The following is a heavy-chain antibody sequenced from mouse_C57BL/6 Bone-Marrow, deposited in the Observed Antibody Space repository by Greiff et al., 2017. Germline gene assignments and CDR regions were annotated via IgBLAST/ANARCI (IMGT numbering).Heavy chain of an antibody. J-gene: IGHJ3*01. Sequence: EVQLQESGAELVRPGASVKLSCTASGFNFKDDYMNWVKQRPEQGLEWIGWIDPENGDTEYASKFKGKATLTADTSSNTAYMQLSSLTSEDTAVYYCTRSSFGSSCPAGFAYWGQGTLVTVSA. CDR2: IDPENGDT. V-gene: IGHV14-4*01. D-gene: IGHD1-1*01. CDR3: TRSSFGSSCPAGFAY. CDR1: GFNFKDDY.